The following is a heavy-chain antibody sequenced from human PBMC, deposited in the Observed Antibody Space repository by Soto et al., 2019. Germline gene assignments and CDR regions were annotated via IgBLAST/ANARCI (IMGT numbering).Heavy chain of an antibody. Sequence: GGSLRLSCAASGFTFSSYSMNWVRQAPGKGLEWVSYISSSSTIYYADSVKGRFTISRDNAKNSLYLQMNSLRDEDTAVYYCARDVLDYYYYYGMDVWGQGTTVTVSS. CDR3: ARDVLDYYYYYGMDV. V-gene: IGHV3-48*02. J-gene: IGHJ6*02. CDR2: ISSSSTI. CDR1: GFTFSSYS. D-gene: IGHD3-3*02.